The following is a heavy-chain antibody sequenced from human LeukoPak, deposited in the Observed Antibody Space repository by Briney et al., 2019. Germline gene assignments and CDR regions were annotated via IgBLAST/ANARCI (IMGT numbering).Heavy chain of an antibody. CDR3: ARQLFGVVIGFDY. J-gene: IGHJ4*02. V-gene: IGHV4-39*01. Sequence: SETLSLTCTVSGGSISSSSYYWGWIRQPPGKGLEWIGSIYYSGSTYYNPSLKSRVTISVDTSKNQFSQKLSSVTAADTAVYYCARQLFGVVIGFDYWGQGTLVTVSS. D-gene: IGHD3-3*01. CDR1: GGSISSSSYY. CDR2: IYYSGST.